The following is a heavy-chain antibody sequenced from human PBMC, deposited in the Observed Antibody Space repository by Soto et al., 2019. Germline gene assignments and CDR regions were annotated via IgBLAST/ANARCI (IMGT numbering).Heavy chain of an antibody. D-gene: IGHD4-17*01. CDR1: GGSFSGYY. V-gene: IGHV4-34*01. CDR2: INHSGST. Sequence: SETLSLTCAVYGGSFSGYYWSWIRQPPGKGLEWIGEINHSGSTNYNPSLKSRVTISVDTSKNQFSLKLSSVTAADTAVYYCARGLTVTRLLNYGMDVWGQGTTVTVSS. J-gene: IGHJ6*02. CDR3: ARGLTVTRLLNYGMDV.